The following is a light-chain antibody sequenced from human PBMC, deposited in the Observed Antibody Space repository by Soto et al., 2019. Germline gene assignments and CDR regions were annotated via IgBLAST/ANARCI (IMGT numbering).Light chain of an antibody. Sequence: EIQMTQSPSSLSAYLGDRVTFTFRSSQSISRSLNWYQQTPGKAPKLLIYAASSLQSGVPSRFSGSGSGTDFTLTVSSLQPEDFATYYCQQSYSTQYTFGQGTKVDIK. CDR2: AAS. CDR1: QSISRS. J-gene: IGKJ2*01. V-gene: IGKV1-39*01. CDR3: QQSYSTQYT.